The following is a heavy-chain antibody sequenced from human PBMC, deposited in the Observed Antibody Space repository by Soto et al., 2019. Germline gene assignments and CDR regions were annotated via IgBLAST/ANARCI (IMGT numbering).Heavy chain of an antibody. D-gene: IGHD3-3*01. V-gene: IGHV1-69*13. CDR3: AREGRYDFWSGYYPDYYYGMDV. J-gene: IGHJ6*02. CDR2: IIPIFGTA. Sequence: SVKVSCKASGGTFSSYAISWVRQAPGQGLEWMGGIIPIFGTANYAQKFQGRVTITADESTSTAYMELSSLRSEDTAVYYCAREGRYDFWSGYYPDYYYGMDVWGQ. CDR1: GGTFSSYA.